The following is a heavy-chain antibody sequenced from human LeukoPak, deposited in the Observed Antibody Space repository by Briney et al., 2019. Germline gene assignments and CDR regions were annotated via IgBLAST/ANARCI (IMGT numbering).Heavy chain of an antibody. CDR1: GGSFSGYY. CDR3: ARGTSTNPYIVVVVAAPNWFDP. V-gene: IGHV4-34*01. D-gene: IGHD2-15*01. CDR2: INHSGST. J-gene: IGHJ5*02. Sequence: SETLSLTCAVYGGSFSGYYWSWIRQPPGKGLEWIGEINHSGSTNYNPSLKSRVTISVDTSKNQFSLKLSSVTAADTAVYYRARGTSTNPYIVVVVAAPNWFDPWGQGTLVTVSS.